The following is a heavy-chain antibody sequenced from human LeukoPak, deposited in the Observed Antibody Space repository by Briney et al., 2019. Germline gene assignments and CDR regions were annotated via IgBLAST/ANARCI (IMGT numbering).Heavy chain of an antibody. V-gene: IGHV3-30*02. CDR1: GFTFSGSG. CDR3: ARDPSGNYEYYFDY. D-gene: IGHD4-23*01. CDR2: IRSDGYNK. J-gene: IGHJ4*02. Sequence: GGSLRLSCAASGFTFSGSGMHWVRQAPGKGLEWVAFIRSDGYNKYYADSVKGRFTISRDNSKNTLYLQMNSLRAEDTAVYYCARDPSGNYEYYFDYWGQGTLVTVSS.